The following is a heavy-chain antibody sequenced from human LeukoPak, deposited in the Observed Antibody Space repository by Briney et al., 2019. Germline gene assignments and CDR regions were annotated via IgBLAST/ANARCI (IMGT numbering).Heavy chain of an antibody. CDR1: GYTFTSYG. V-gene: IGHV1-18*01. J-gene: IGHJ6*03. Sequence: ASVKVSCKASGYTFTSYGISWVRQAPGQGLEWVGWISAYNGNTNYAQKLQGRVTMTTDTSTSTAYMELRSLRSDDTAVYYCARGRKQQLDSRWQGDYYYYMDVWGKGTTVTVSS. CDR2: ISAYNGNT. D-gene: IGHD6-13*01. CDR3: ARGRKQQLDSRWQGDYYYYMDV.